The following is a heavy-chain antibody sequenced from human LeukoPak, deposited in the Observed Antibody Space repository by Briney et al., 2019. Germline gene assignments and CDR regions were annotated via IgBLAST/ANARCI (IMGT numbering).Heavy chain of an antibody. D-gene: IGHD3-16*01. Sequence: GGSLRLSCAVSGIAFSSYTMNWVRQAPGKGLEWVSSISSSSSYIYYADSVKGRFTISRDNAKNSLYLQMNSLRAEDTAVYYCARDYDYVWGSPNWFDPWGQGTLVTVSS. J-gene: IGHJ5*02. CDR1: GIAFSSYT. CDR3: ARDYDYVWGSPNWFDP. CDR2: ISSSSSYI. V-gene: IGHV3-21*01.